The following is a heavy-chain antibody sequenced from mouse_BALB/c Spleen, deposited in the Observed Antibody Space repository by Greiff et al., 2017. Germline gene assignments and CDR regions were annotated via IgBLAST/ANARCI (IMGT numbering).Heavy chain of an antibody. CDR2: IDPANGNT. J-gene: IGHJ3*01. CDR1: GFNIKDTY. Sequence: EVQLQESGAELVKPGASVKLSCTASGFNIKDTYMQWVKQRPEQGLEWIGRIDPANGNTKYDPKFQGKATITADTSSNTAYLQLSSLTSEDTAVYYCARGGGYDVWFAYWGQGTLVTVSA. D-gene: IGHD2-2*01. V-gene: IGHV14-3*02. CDR3: ARGGGYDVWFAY.